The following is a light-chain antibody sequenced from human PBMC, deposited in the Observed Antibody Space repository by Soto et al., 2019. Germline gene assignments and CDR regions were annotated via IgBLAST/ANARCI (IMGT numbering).Light chain of an antibody. V-gene: IGKV1-39*01. J-gene: IGKJ4*01. CDR3: QQGSSSPLT. CDR2: AAS. CDR1: QTISSY. Sequence: DIQLTQSPSFLSASVGDRVTITCRASQTISSYLNWYQQKPGKAPKVLIYAASSLQSGVPSRFSGCGSRTQFTLTNSGLQPEDFATYYCQQGSSSPLTFGGGTKVDI.